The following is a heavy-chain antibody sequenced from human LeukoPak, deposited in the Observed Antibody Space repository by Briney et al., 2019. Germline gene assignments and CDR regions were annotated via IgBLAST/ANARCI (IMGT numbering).Heavy chain of an antibody. CDR2: MSAYNGKT. Sequence: ASXKVSCKASGYTFTSYGISWVRQAPGQGVEGRGGMSAYNGKTNYAQKLQGRVTMTTETATSTAYMEMRSLRSDATAVYYCARIGIAYCSSTSCLSDSLYIRGQGTMLIVSS. CDR1: GYTFTSYG. CDR3: ARIGIAYCSSTSCLSDSLYI. J-gene: IGHJ3*02. D-gene: IGHD2-2*01. V-gene: IGHV1-18*01.